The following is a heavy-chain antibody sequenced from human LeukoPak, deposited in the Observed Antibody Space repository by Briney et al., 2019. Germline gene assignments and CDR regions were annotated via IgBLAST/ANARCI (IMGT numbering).Heavy chain of an antibody. CDR2: ISYDGSNK. V-gene: IGHV3-30-3*01. J-gene: IGHJ4*02. Sequence: GRSLRLSCAASGFTFSSYAMHWVRQAPGKGLEWVAVISYDGSNKYYADSVKGRFTVSRDNSKNTLYLQMNSLRVKDTAVYYCARDKRYSSGWYYFDYWGQGTLVTVSS. CDR3: ARDKRYSSGWYYFDY. CDR1: GFTFSSYA. D-gene: IGHD6-19*01.